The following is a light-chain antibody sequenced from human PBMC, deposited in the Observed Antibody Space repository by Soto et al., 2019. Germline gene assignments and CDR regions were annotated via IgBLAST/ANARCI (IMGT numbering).Light chain of an antibody. CDR2: DAS. V-gene: IGKV1-5*01. CDR1: QSISSW. Sequence: DLQMTQSPSTLSASIGDRVTITCRASQSISSWLAWYQQQPGKAPKLLIYDASILQSGVPPRFSGSASGTQFTLTISRLQPDDFATYYCQHYNNFSPRTFGQGTKVEIK. J-gene: IGKJ1*01. CDR3: QHYNNFSPRT.